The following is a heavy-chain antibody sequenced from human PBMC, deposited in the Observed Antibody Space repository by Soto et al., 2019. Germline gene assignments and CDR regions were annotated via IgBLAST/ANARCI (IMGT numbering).Heavy chain of an antibody. V-gene: IGHV4-34*01. J-gene: IGHJ6*02. D-gene: IGHD2-2*02. CDR1: GGSFSGYY. CDR2: INHSGST. Sequence: PSETLSLTCDVYGGSFSGYYWSWIRQPPGKGLEWIGEINHSGSTNYNPSLKSRVTISVDTSKNQFSLKLSSVTAADTAVYYCASRRGLCSSTSCYRYYYGMDVWGQGTTVTVSS. CDR3: ASRRGLCSSTSCYRYYYGMDV.